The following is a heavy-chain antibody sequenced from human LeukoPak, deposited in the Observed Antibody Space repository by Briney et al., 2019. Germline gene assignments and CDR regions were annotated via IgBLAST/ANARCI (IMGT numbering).Heavy chain of an antibody. CDR3: ARGPVAGDYYFDY. V-gene: IGHV1-69*04. Sequence: GSSVKVSCKASGGTLSSYAISWVRQAPGQGLEWMGRIIPILGIANYAQKFQGRVTITADRSTSTAYMELSSLRSEDTAVYYCARGPVAGDYYFDYWGQGTLVTVSS. D-gene: IGHD6-19*01. J-gene: IGHJ4*02. CDR2: IIPILGIA. CDR1: GGTLSSYA.